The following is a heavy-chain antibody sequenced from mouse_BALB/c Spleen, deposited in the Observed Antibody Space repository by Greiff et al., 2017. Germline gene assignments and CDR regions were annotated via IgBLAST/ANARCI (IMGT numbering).Heavy chain of an antibody. V-gene: IGHV1-87*01. CDR3: ARDYYRYDGFAY. Sequence: VQLQQSGAELARPGASVKLSCKASGYTFTSYWMQWVKQRPGQGLEWIGAIYPGDGDTRYTQKFKGKATLTADKSSSTAYMQLSSLASEDSAVYYCARDYYRYDGFAYWGQGTLVTVSA. CDR1: GYTFTSYW. J-gene: IGHJ3*01. CDR2: IYPGDGDT. D-gene: IGHD2-14*01.